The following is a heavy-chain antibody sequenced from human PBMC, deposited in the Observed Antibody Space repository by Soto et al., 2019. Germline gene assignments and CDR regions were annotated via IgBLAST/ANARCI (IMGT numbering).Heavy chain of an antibody. CDR3: ARESHDILTGPPWVWYFDL. D-gene: IGHD3-9*01. V-gene: IGHV4-34*01. CDR1: GGSFSGYY. CDR2: INDRGSI. Sequence: QVQLQQWGAGPLRPLETLSLTCGVSGGSFSGYYWAWIRQSPGKGLEWIGEINDRGSINYNPSLKSRVSISVYTSKNHYSLSLWGVTAADTAVYYCARESHDILTGPPWVWYFDLWGRGTLVTVSS. J-gene: IGHJ2*01.